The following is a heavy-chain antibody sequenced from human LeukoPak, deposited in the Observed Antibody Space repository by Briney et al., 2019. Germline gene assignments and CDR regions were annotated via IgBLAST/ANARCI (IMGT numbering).Heavy chain of an antibody. CDR1: GGSISSSSYY. CDR3: ALTRITMIVVVIPWFDP. J-gene: IGHJ5*02. D-gene: IGHD3-22*01. CDR2: IYYSGGT. Sequence: NPSETLSLTCTVSGGSISSSSYYWGWIRQPPGKGLEWIGSIYYSGGTYYNPSLKSRVTISVDTSKNQFSLKLSSVTAADTAVYYCALTRITMIVVVIPWFDPWGQGTLVTVSS. V-gene: IGHV4-39*01.